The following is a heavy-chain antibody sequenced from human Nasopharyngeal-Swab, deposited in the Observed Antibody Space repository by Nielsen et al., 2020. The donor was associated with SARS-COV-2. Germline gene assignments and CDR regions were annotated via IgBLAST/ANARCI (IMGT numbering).Heavy chain of an antibody. J-gene: IGHJ5*02. Sequence: SETLSLTCAVYGGSFSGYYWSWIRQPPGKGLEWIGYIYYSGSTNYNPSLKSRVTISVDTSKNQFSLKLSSVTAADTDVYYCARDPGYSYGAWGNWFDPWGQGTLVTVSS. V-gene: IGHV4-59*01. CDR3: ARDPGYSYGAWGNWFDP. CDR2: IYYSGST. CDR1: GGSFSGYY. D-gene: IGHD5-18*01.